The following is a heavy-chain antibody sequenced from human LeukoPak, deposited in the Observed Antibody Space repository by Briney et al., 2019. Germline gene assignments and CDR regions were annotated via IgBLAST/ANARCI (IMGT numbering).Heavy chain of an antibody. CDR3: AREGIPWDSSSWYDP. V-gene: IGHV3-30*04. CDR1: GFTFSSYA. Sequence: GGSLRLSCAASGFTFSSYAMHWVRQAPGKGLERVAVISYDGSNKYYADSVKGRFTISRDNSKNTLYLQMNSLRAEDTAVYYCAREGIPWDSSSWYDPWGQGTLVTVSS. CDR2: ISYDGSNK. J-gene: IGHJ5*02. D-gene: IGHD6-13*01.